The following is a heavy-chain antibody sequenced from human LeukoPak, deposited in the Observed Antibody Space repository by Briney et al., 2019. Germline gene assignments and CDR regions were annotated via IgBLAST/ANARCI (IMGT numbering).Heavy chain of an antibody. V-gene: IGHV3-74*01. D-gene: IGHD3-22*01. CDR2: INSDGSST. CDR3: AVLSSGYPVDY. Sequence: PGGSLRLSCAASGFTFRSYWMHWVRQAPGKGLVWVSRINSDGSSTTYADSVKGRFTIYRDNAKNTLHLQMNSLRVEDTAVYYCAVLSSGYPVDYWGQGTLVTVSS. CDR1: GFTFRSYW. J-gene: IGHJ4*02.